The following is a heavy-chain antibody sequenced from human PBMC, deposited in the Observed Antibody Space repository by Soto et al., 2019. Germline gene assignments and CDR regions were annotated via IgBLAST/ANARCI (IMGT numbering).Heavy chain of an antibody. J-gene: IGHJ5*02. CDR1: GFSLSTSGMR. CDR2: IDWDDDK. Sequence: SGPTLVNPTQTLTLTCTFSGFSLSTSGMRVSWIRQPPGKALEWLARIDWDDDKFYSTSLKTRPTISKDTSKNQVVLTMTNMDPVDTATYYCARSPPHGYHNFAWEFDPWGQGTLVTVSS. CDR3: ARSPPHGYHNFAWEFDP. V-gene: IGHV2-70*04. D-gene: IGHD5-12*01.